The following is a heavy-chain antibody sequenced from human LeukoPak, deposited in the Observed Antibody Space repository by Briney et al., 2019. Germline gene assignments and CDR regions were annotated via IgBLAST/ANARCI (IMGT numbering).Heavy chain of an antibody. CDR2: ISAYNGNT. Sequence: GASVKVSCKASGYTFTSYGISWVRQAPGHGLEWMGWISAYNGNTNYAQKLQGRVTMTTDTSTSTAYMELRSLRSDDTAVYYCARAEAEVYAMNAFDIWGQGTMVTVSS. D-gene: IGHD2-8*01. V-gene: IGHV1-18*01. CDR1: GYTFTSYG. J-gene: IGHJ3*02. CDR3: ARAEAEVYAMNAFDI.